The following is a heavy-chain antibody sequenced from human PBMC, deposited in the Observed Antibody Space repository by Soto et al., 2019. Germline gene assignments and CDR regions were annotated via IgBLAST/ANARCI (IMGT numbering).Heavy chain of an antibody. V-gene: IGHV3-30*18. CDR1: GFTFSSYG. Sequence: PGGSLILSCAASGFTFSSYGMHWVRQAPGKGLEWVAVILYDGSKKYYADSVKGRFTISRDNSKNTMYLQMSSLRGEDTALYYCAKDAIAKDRLWLMDSWGQGTVVTVSS. CDR2: ILYDGSKK. J-gene: IGHJ5*02. CDR3: AKDAIAKDRLWLMDS. D-gene: IGHD3-16*01.